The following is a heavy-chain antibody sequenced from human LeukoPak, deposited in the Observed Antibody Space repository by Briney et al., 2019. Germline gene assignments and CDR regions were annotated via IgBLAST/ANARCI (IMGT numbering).Heavy chain of an antibody. Sequence: GGSLRLSCAASGFTFEDYAMHWVRQAPGKGLEWVSGINWNSDSIGYADSVKGRFTTSRDNAKNSLYLQMNSLRAEDTAVYYCAELGITMIGGVWGKGTTVTISS. V-gene: IGHV3-9*01. J-gene: IGHJ6*04. CDR1: GFTFEDYA. D-gene: IGHD3-10*02. CDR2: INWNSDSI. CDR3: AELGITMIGGV.